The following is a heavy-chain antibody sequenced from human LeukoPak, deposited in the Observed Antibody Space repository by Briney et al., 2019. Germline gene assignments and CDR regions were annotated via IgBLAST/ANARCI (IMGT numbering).Heavy chain of an antibody. J-gene: IGHJ6*03. CDR3: ARGSGVRFLEWLSFGGDYYYMDV. CDR1: GYTFINYA. D-gene: IGHD3-3*01. CDR2: INTNTGNP. Sequence: ASVKVSCKASGYTFINYAMNWVRQAPGQGLEWMGWINTNTGNPTYAQGFTGRFVFSLDTSVSTAYLQISSLKAEDTAVYYCARGSGVRFLEWLSFGGDYYYMDVWGKGTTVTVSS. V-gene: IGHV7-4-1*02.